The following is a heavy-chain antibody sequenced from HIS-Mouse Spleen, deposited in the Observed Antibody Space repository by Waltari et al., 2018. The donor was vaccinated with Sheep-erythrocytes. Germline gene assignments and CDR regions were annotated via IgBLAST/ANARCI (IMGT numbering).Heavy chain of an antibody. Sequence: ASVKVSCKASGYTFTSYDINWVRQATGQGLEWMGWMNPNSGNTGYAQKFQGRVTMTRNTSISTAYMELSSLRSEDTAVYYCARGHYSGYDFDYWGQGTLVTVSS. D-gene: IGHD5-12*01. CDR3: ARGHYSGYDFDY. CDR2: MNPNSGNT. V-gene: IGHV1-8*01. J-gene: IGHJ4*02. CDR1: GYTFTSYD.